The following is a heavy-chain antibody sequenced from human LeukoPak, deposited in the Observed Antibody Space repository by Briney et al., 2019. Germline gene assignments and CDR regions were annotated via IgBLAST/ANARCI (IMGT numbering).Heavy chain of an antibody. J-gene: IGHJ4*02. D-gene: IGHD4-17*01. V-gene: IGHV4-39*01. Sequence: SETLSLTCTVSGGSISSSRSYYWGWIRQPPGKGLEWIGSIYYSGSTYYNPSLKSRVTISVDTSKNQFSLKLSSVTAADTAVYYCARGVPYGDYRTWSQGTLVTVSS. CDR2: IYYSGST. CDR1: GGSISSSRSYY. CDR3: ARGVPYGDYRT.